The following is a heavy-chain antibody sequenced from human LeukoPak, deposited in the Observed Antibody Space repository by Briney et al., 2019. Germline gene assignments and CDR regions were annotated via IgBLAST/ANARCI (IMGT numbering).Heavy chain of an antibody. D-gene: IGHD2-2*01. J-gene: IGHJ4*02. V-gene: IGHV3-7*03. CDR1: GFTFSSYW. Sequence: GGSLRLSCAASGFTFSSYWMSWVRQAPGKGLEWVANIKQDGSEKYYVDSVKGRFTISRDNAKNSLFLQMNSLRAEDTAVYYCARIRQRYCSTTSCYYFDYWGQGTLVTVSS. CDR3: ARIRQRYCSTTSCYYFDY. CDR2: IKQDGSEK.